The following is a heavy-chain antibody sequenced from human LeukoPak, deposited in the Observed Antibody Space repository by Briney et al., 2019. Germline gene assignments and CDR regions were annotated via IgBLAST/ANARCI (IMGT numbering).Heavy chain of an antibody. CDR1: GGTFSSYA. Sequence: PVKVSWKAYGGTFSSYAISWVRRAPGQGLEWMGGIIPIFGTANYAQKFQGRVTITTDESTSTAYMELSSLRSEDTAVYYCARGPPRYYYYYYMDVWGKGTTVTVSS. J-gene: IGHJ6*03. CDR3: ARGPPRYYYYYYMDV. V-gene: IGHV1-69*05. CDR2: IIPIFGTA.